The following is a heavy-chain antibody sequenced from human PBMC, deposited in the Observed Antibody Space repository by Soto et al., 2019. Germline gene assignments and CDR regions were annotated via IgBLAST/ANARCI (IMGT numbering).Heavy chain of an antibody. CDR1: GYSFSNYW. D-gene: IGHD1-26*01. J-gene: IGHJ3*02. V-gene: IGHV5-10-1*03. Sequence: EVQLVQSGAEVKKPGESLRISCQGSGYSFSNYWITWVRQMPGKGLEWMGRIDPRDSYTKYSPSFKGHVTFSVDKSTSTAYLQWSSLKTSDSGMYYGARGQYRVGAIIIVYAFDIWGQGTLVTVSS. CDR2: IDPRDSYT. CDR3: ARGQYRVGAIIIVYAFDI.